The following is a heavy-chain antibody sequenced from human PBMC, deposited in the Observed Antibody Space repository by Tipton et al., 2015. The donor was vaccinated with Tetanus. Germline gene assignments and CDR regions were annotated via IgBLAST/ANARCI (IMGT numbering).Heavy chain of an antibody. CDR3: ARHFNSYSSYMDV. CDR1: GGSISTYY. V-gene: IGHV4-59*08. CDR2: VHYTGKD. Sequence: GLVKPSETLSLTCIVSGGSISTYYWSWIRQRPGRGLEWVGYVHYTGKDNYNPSLRSRVTLSVDTSKNQFSLKLSSVTAADSAVYYCARHFNSYSSYMDVWGKGTTVTVSS. J-gene: IGHJ6*03.